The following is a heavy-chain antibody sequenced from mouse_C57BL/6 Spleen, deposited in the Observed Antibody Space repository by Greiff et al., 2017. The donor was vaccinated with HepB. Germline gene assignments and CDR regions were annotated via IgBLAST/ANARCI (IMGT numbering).Heavy chain of an antibody. D-gene: IGHD2-2*01. CDR2: INPNNGGT. CDR3: AGWLPYYAMDY. Sequence: EVQLQQSGPELVKPGASVKISCKASGYTFTDYYMNWVKQSHGKSLEWIGDINPNNGGTSYNQKFKGKATLTVDKSSSTAYMELRSLTSEDSAVYYCAGWLPYYAMDYWGQGTSVTVSS. V-gene: IGHV1-26*01. CDR1: GYTFTDYY. J-gene: IGHJ4*01.